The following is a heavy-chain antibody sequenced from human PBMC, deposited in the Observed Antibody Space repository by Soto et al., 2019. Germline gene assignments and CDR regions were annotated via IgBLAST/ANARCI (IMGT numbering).Heavy chain of an antibody. V-gene: IGHV1-18*01. J-gene: IGHJ4*02. CDR2: ISANSGNT. CDR1: GYTFTSYG. Sequence: ASVKGSCKASGYTFTSYGISWVRQAPGQGLEWMGWISANSGNTNYAQKLQGRVTMTTNTSTSTAYMELSSLRSEDTAVYYCAKGAVAGSRVYFDYWGQGALVTVSS. CDR3: AKGAVAGSRVYFDY. D-gene: IGHD6-19*01.